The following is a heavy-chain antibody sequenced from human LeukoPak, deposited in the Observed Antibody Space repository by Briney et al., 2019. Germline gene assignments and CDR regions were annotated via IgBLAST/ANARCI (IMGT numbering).Heavy chain of an antibody. J-gene: IGHJ4*02. CDR3: ARGCSTSCYRVPQGFDY. CDR2: IIPIFGTA. Sequence: GASVKVSCKASGGTFSSYAISWVRQAPGQGLEWMGRIIPIFGTANYAQKFQGRVTITADKSTSTAYMELSSLRSEDTAVYYCARGCSTSCYRVPQGFDYWGQGTLVTVSS. CDR1: GGTFSSYA. V-gene: IGHV1-69*06. D-gene: IGHD2-2*01.